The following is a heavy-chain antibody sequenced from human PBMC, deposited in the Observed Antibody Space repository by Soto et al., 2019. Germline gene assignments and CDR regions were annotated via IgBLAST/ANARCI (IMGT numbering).Heavy chain of an antibody. Sequence: GGSLRLSCAASGFTFSSYEMNWVRQAPGKGLEWVSYISSSGSTIYYADSVKGRFTISRDNAKNSLYLQMNSLRAEDTAVYYCARVDIVVVPAARAPYGMDVWGQGTTVTVSS. CDR1: GFTFSSYE. V-gene: IGHV3-48*03. CDR3: ARVDIVVVPAARAPYGMDV. D-gene: IGHD2-2*01. J-gene: IGHJ6*02. CDR2: ISSSGSTI.